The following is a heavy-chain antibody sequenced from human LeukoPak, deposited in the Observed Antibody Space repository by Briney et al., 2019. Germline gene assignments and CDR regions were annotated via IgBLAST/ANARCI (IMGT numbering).Heavy chain of an antibody. V-gene: IGHV3-66*01. J-gene: IGHJ4*02. Sequence: GGSLRLSCAASGFTVSSSYMSWVRQAPGKGLEWVSVIYSGGSTYYADSVKGRFTISRDNSKNTLYLQMNSLRAEDTAVYYCARALGWLSHFDYWGQGTLVTVSS. CDR2: IYSGGST. CDR1: GFTVSSSY. D-gene: IGHD3-22*01. CDR3: ARALGWLSHFDY.